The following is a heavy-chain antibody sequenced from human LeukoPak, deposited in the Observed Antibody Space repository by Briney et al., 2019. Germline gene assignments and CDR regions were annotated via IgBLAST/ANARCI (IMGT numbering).Heavy chain of an antibody. CDR3: ARASSGYYSPDAFDI. D-gene: IGHD3-22*01. CDR2: IYYSGST. V-gene: IGHV4-59*01. J-gene: IGHJ3*02. Sequence: SETLSLTCTVSGGSISSYYWSWIRQPPGKGLEWIGYIYYSGSTNYNPSLKSRVTISVDTSKNQFSLKLSSVTAADTAVYYCARASSGYYSPDAFDIWGQGTMVTVSS. CDR1: GGSISSYY.